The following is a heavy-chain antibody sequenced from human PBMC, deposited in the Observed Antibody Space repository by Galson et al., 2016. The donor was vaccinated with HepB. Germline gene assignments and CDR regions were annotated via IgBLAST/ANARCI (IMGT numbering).Heavy chain of an antibody. CDR1: GFSVSNNY. Sequence: SCAPSGFSVSNNYMNWVRQAPGKGLEWVSVIYSGDYTYYADSVKGRFTISRDISKNTLYLQMNRLRAEDTAVYYCARDLVVTRNYYYYHYMDVWGKGTTVTVSS. V-gene: IGHV3-53*01. CDR2: IYSGDYT. D-gene: IGHD3-22*01. CDR3: ARDLVVTRNYYYYHYMDV. J-gene: IGHJ6*03.